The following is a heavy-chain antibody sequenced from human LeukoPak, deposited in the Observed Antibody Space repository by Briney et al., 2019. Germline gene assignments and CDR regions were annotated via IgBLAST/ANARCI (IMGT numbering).Heavy chain of an antibody. Sequence: SVKVCCKASGGTFSSYSISWVGQAPGQGLEWMGRIIPILGIANYAQKFQGRVTITADKSTSTAYMELSSLRSEDTAVYYGAIEGGIAVAGRPYWGQGTLVTVSS. CDR2: IIPILGIA. J-gene: IGHJ4*02. CDR1: GGTFSSYS. CDR3: AIEGGIAVAGRPY. V-gene: IGHV1-69*02. D-gene: IGHD6-19*01.